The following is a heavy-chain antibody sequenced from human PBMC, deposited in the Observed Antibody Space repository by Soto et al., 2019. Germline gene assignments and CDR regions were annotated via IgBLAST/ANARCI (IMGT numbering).Heavy chain of an antibody. CDR1: GGSISSYY. Sequence: QVQLQESGPGLVKPSETLSLTCTVSGGSISSYYWSWIRQPPGKGLEWIGYIYYSGRTNYNPSLKSRVTISVDTSKNQFSPTLSSVTAADTAVYYSARGYCSSTLCYIWDNWFDPWGQGTLVTVSS. J-gene: IGHJ5*02. CDR3: ARGYCSSTLCYIWDNWFDP. D-gene: IGHD2-2*02. CDR2: IYYSGRT. V-gene: IGHV4-59*01.